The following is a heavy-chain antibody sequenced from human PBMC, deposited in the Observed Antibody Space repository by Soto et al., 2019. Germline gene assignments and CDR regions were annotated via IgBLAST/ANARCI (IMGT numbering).Heavy chain of an antibody. CDR2: IYPGASDT. Sequence: PGESLKISWKGSGYSFTSYWIGWVHQIPGKGLEWMGIIYPGASDTRYSPSFQGQVTISADKSISTAYLQCSSLKASDTAMYYCARHVASDSSGYCFDYWGQGTLVTVSS. CDR1: GYSFTSYW. D-gene: IGHD3-22*01. CDR3: ARHVASDSSGYCFDY. J-gene: IGHJ4*02. V-gene: IGHV5-51*07.